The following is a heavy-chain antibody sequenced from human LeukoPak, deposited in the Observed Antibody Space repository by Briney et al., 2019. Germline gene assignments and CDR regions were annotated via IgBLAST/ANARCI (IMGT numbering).Heavy chain of an antibody. J-gene: IGHJ5*02. CDR3: ARTLLWFGELLYLWFDP. CDR2: IYPGDSDT. CDR1: GYRFTSYW. V-gene: IGHV5-51*01. Sequence: GESLKISCKGSGYRFTSYWIGWVRQMPGKGLEWMGIIYPGDSDTRYSPSFQGQVTISADKSINTAYLQWSSLKASDTAMYYCARTLLWFGELLYLWFDPWGQGTLVTVSS. D-gene: IGHD3-10*01.